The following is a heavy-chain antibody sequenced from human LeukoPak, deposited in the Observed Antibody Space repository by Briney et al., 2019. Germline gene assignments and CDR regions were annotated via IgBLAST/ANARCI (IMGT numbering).Heavy chain of an antibody. CDR3: ATPQGSYYYDSSGYSPFDD. D-gene: IGHD3-22*01. CDR1: GDSISRGDYY. CDR2: IYYSGST. V-gene: IGHV4-30-4*08. Sequence: PSQTLSLTCTVSGDSISRGDYYWSWIRQPPGKGLEWIGYIYYSGSTHYNPSLKIRVTISIDTSKNQFSLKLSSATAADTAVYYCATPQGSYYYDSSGYSPFDDWGQGTLVTVSS. J-gene: IGHJ4*02.